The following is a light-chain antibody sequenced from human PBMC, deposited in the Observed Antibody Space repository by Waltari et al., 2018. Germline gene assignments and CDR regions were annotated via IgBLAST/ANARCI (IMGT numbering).Light chain of an antibody. V-gene: IGKV3-11*01. Sequence: EIVLTQSPATLSLSPGERATLSCRASQSVSSYLACYQQKPGQAPRILIYDASNRATGIPARFSGSGSGTDFTLTISSLEPEDVAVYYCQQRSNWPPLTFGGGTKVEIK. J-gene: IGKJ4*01. CDR2: DAS. CDR3: QQRSNWPPLT. CDR1: QSVSSY.